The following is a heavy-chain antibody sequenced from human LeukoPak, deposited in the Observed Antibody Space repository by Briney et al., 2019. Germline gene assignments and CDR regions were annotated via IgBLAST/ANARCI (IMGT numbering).Heavy chain of an antibody. CDR2: IYYSGST. V-gene: IGHV4-31*03. CDR1: GGSISSGGYY. CDR3: ARSGSGTYYPDY. J-gene: IGHJ4*02. D-gene: IGHD3-10*01. Sequence: SETLTLTCTVSGGSISSGGYYWSWIRQHPGKGLEWIGYIYYSGSTYYNPSLKSRVTISVDTSKNQFSLKLSSVTAADTAVYYCARSGSGTYYPDYWGQGTLVTVSS.